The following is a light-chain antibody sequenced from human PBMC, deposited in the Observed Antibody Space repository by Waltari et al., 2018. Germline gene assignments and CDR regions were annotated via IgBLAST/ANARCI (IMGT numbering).Light chain of an antibody. V-gene: IGKV3-15*01. Sequence: EIVMTQSPATLSVSPGERATLPCRASQSLSSNLAWYQQKPGQAPRLLIYGASTRATGIPARFSGSGSGTEFTLTISSLLSEDFAVYYCQQYNNWPQTFGQGTKVEIK. CDR1: QSLSSN. CDR2: GAS. J-gene: IGKJ1*01. CDR3: QQYNNWPQT.